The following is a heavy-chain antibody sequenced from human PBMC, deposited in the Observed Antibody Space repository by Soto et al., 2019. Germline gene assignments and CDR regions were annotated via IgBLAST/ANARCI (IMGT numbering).Heavy chain of an antibody. CDR2: INHSGST. CDR3: ARGIFRGTKPFDP. V-gene: IGHV4-34*01. Sequence: SETLSLTCAVYGGSFSGYYWSWIRQPPGKGLEWIGEINHSGSTNYNPSLKSRVTISVDTSKNQFSLKLGSVTAADTTVYYCARGIFRGTKPFDPWGQGTLVTVSS. D-gene: IGHD3-10*01. CDR1: GGSFSGYY. J-gene: IGHJ5*02.